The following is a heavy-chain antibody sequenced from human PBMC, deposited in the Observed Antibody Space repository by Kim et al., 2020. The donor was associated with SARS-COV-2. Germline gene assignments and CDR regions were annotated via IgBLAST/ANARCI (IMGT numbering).Heavy chain of an antibody. CDR2: INHSGST. CDR1: GGSFSGYY. D-gene: IGHD6-19*01. Sequence: SETLSLTCAVYGGSFSGYYWSWIRQPPGKGLEWIGEINHSGSTNYNPSLKSRVTISVDTSKNQFSLKLSSVTAADTAVYYCAHCSSGWYPHVDYWGQGTLVTVSS. J-gene: IGHJ4*02. CDR3: AHCSSGWYPHVDY. V-gene: IGHV4-34*01.